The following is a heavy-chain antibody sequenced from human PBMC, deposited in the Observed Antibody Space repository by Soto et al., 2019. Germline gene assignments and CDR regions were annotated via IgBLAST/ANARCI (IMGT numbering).Heavy chain of an antibody. D-gene: IGHD2-15*01. V-gene: IGHV3-11*06. Sequence: GGSLRLSCAAPGFTFSDYYMSWIRQAPGKGLEWVSYISSSSSYTNYADSVKGRFTISRDNAKNSLYLQMNSLRAEDTAVYYCARDPLIRDIGNWFDPWGQGTLVTVSS. J-gene: IGHJ5*02. CDR3: ARDPLIRDIGNWFDP. CDR1: GFTFSDYY. CDR2: ISSSSSYT.